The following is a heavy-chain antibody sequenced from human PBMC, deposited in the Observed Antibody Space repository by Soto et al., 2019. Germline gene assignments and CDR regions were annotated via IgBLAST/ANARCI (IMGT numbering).Heavy chain of an antibody. Sequence: EVQVLESGGGLVQPGGSLRLSCAASGFTFSSYTMRWVRQAPGKGLEWVSSISGSGDTTYYVDSVKGRFTISRDNSKNTLYLQIKSLRAEDTAVYYCAKVDYRSGRDYFDYWGQGTLVTVSS. D-gene: IGHD6-19*01. J-gene: IGHJ4*02. CDR1: GFTFSSYT. CDR2: ISGSGDTT. V-gene: IGHV3-23*01. CDR3: AKVDYRSGRDYFDY.